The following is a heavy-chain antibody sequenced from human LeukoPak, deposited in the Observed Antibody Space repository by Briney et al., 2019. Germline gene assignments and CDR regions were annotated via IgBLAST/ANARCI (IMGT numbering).Heavy chain of an antibody. Sequence: SETLSLTCTVSGYSISSDYYWGWVRQPPGKGLEWIGEIYHSGSTNYNPSLKSRVTISVDKSKNQFSLKLSSVTAADTAVYYCASVTRGSYYYYYYMDVWGKGTTVTASS. CDR1: GYSISSDYY. V-gene: IGHV4-38-2*02. CDR2: IYHSGST. D-gene: IGHD1-26*01. CDR3: ASVTRGSYYYYYYMDV. J-gene: IGHJ6*03.